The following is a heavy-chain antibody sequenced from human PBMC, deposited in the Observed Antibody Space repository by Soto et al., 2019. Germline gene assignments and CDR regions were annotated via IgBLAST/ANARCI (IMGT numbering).Heavy chain of an antibody. J-gene: IGHJ3*02. V-gene: IGHV4-31*03. Sequence: SETLSLTCTVSGGSISSGGYYWSWIRQHPGKGLEWIGYIYYSGSTYYNPSLKSRVTISVDTSKNQFSLKLSSVTAADTAVYYCARSVIFYYYDRSRRVGTTNDAFDIWGQGTMVTVSS. CDR1: GGSISSGGYY. CDR2: IYYSGST. D-gene: IGHD3-22*01. CDR3: ARSVIFYYYDRSRRVGTTNDAFDI.